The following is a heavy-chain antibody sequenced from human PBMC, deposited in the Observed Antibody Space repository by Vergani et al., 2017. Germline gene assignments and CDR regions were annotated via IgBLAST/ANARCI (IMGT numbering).Heavy chain of an antibody. CDR1: GDSISSGVY. V-gene: IGHV4-39*01. J-gene: IGHJ4*02. Sequence: HLQESGPGLVKPSETLPLTCTVSGDSISSGVYWGWIRQPPGKGLEWIGSFSYGESPSYSPSLQSRATISEDASKNQFSLRLTSVTAADTAIYYCARHVNKGFYGYEVVDYWGQGTLVAISS. CDR2: FSYGESP. CDR3: ARHVNKGFYGYEVVDY. D-gene: IGHD5-18*01.